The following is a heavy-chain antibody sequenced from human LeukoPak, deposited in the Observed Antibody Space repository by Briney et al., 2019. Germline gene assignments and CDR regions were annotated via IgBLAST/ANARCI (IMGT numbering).Heavy chain of an antibody. CDR1: GGSISSYS. D-gene: IGHD6-6*01. J-gene: IGHJ6*03. Sequence: KPSETLSLTCTVSGGSISSYSWSWIRQPPGKGLEWIGYIYTSGSTNYNPSLKSRVTISVDTSKNQFSLKLSSVTAADTAVYYCARHYGSSIAAKYYYYMDVWGKGTTVTVSS. CDR2: IYTSGST. V-gene: IGHV4-4*09. CDR3: ARHYGSSIAAKYYYYMDV.